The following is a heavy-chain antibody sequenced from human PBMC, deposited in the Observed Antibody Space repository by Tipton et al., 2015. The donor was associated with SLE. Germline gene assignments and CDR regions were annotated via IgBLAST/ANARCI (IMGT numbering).Heavy chain of an antibody. D-gene: IGHD4/OR15-4a*01. J-gene: IGHJ5*02. V-gene: IGHV4-61*02. CDR3: TRGGRGDGANPFDP. Sequence: TLSLTCTVSGVSISSASYYWNWIRQPAGKGLEWIGRAYTTGSPYYNPSLESRVTISMDTSKNQFSLKLTSVTVADTAVYYCTRGGRGDGANPFDPWGQGTLVTVSS. CDR1: GVSISSASYY. CDR2: AYTTGSP.